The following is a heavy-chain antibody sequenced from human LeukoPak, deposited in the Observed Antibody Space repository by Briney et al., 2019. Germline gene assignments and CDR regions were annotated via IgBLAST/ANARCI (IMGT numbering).Heavy chain of an antibody. CDR2: IRYDGSNK. CDR3: ARAPSASTVTTGGFDY. Sequence: GGSLRLSCAASGFTFSSYGMHWVRQAPGKGLEWVAFIRYDGSNKYYADSVKGRFTISRDDSKHTLYLQMNSLRAEDTAVYFCARAPSASTVTTGGFDYWGQGTLVTVSS. CDR1: GFTFSSYG. V-gene: IGHV3-30*02. J-gene: IGHJ4*02. D-gene: IGHD4-11*01.